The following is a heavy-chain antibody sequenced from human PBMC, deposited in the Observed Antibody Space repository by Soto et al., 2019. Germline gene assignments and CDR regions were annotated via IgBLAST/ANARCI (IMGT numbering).Heavy chain of an antibody. J-gene: IGHJ4*02. CDR2: IYYTGNT. CDR1: GLSITNNY. V-gene: IGHV4-59*13. Sequence: QVHLQESGPGLVKPSETLSLTCTVSGLSITNNYWSWIRQPPGKGLEWIGYIYYTGNTNYDPSLKSRVNMSVDTSKNQFSLNLASLTAADTAIYYCARANWYSEYWGQGTLVIVSS. D-gene: IGHD1-1*01. CDR3: ARANWYSEY.